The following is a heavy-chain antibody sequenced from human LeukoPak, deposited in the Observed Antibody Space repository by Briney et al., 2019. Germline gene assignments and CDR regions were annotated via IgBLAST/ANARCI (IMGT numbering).Heavy chain of an antibody. D-gene: IGHD4-17*01. CDR3: ARAAGYGDYRCFDY. V-gene: IGHV3-64*04. J-gene: IGHJ4*02. CDR1: GFTFNSYS. CDR2: ISSNGRST. Sequence: GGSLRLSCSASGFTFNSYSMHWVRQGPGKGLEYVSGISSNGRSTYDADSVKGRFTISRDNAKNSLSLQMNSLRAEDTAVYYCARAAGYGDYRCFDYWGQGTLVTVSS.